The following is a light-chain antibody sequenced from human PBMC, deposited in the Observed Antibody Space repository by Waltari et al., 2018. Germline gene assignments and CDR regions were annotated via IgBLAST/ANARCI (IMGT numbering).Light chain of an antibody. V-gene: IGLV2-14*01. CDR3: SSYTSSSTYV. CDR2: DVR. CDR1: SSDVGGYTY. J-gene: IGLJ1*01. Sequence: QSALTQPASVSGSPGQSITISCTGTSSDVGGYTYVSWYQQHPGNAPKLTICDVRSRPSGVSNRFCGAKSGNTASLTISGLQAEDEADYYCSSYTSSSTYVFGTGTKVTVL.